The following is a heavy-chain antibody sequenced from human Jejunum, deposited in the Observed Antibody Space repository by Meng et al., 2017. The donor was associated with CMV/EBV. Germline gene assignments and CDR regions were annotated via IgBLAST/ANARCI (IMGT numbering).Heavy chain of an antibody. J-gene: IGHJ4*02. CDR3: ARLLWSVGAVSFAY. Sequence: GHSINTGGNVWSWIRHHPGKGLEWIGNIYYFRGGTNYNPSFKSRVTISMDTSKNQFSLKLTSVTAADTAVYSCARLLWSVGAVSFAYLVQGALVTVSS. CDR1: GHSINTGGNV. D-gene: IGHD3-3*01. CDR2: IYYFRGGT. V-gene: IGHV4-31*02.